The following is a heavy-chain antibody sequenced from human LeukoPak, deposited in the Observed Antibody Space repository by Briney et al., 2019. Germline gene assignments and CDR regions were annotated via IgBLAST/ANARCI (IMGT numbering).Heavy chain of an antibody. V-gene: IGHV3-9*01. CDR1: GFTFDDYA. Sequence: GRSLRLSCAASGFTFDDYAMHWVRQALGKGLEWVSGISWNSGSIGYADSVKGRFTISRDNAKNSLYLQMNSLRAEDTALYYCAKDTYDSSGYTFDYWGQGTLVTVSS. CDR2: ISWNSGSI. D-gene: IGHD3-22*01. J-gene: IGHJ4*02. CDR3: AKDTYDSSGYTFDY.